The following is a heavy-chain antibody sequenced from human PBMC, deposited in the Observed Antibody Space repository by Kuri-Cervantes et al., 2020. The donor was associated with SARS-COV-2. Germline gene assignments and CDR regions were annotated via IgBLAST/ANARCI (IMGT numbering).Heavy chain of an antibody. CDR1: GFTFSDYS. D-gene: IGHD2-21*01. CDR3: AHITEPTTFRMGD. J-gene: IGHJ6*02. Sequence: GESLKISCAASGFTFSDYSMNWVRQAPGKGLEWVSYIGSSSSIIYYADSMKGRFTISRDNAKNSLSLQMNSLRAEDTAVYYCAHITEPTTFRMGDWGQGTTVTVSS. V-gene: IGHV3-48*01. CDR2: IGSSSSII.